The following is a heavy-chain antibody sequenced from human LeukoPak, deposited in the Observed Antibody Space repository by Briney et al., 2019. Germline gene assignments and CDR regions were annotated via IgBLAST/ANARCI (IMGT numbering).Heavy chain of an antibody. V-gene: IGHV3-64*04. J-gene: IGHJ6*02. CDR2: ISSNGGST. D-gene: IGHD2-8*01. Sequence: PGGSLRLSCSASGFTFRGYAVHWVRQAPGKGLEYISSISSNGGSTYYADSVEGRFTISRDNSKNTLYLQMNSLRAEDTAVYYCARGPERTGVGTRYYYDMDVWGQGTTVTVSS. CDR1: GFTFRGYA. CDR3: ARGPERTGVGTRYYYDMDV.